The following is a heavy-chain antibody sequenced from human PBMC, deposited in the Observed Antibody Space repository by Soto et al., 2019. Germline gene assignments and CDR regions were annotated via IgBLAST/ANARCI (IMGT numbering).Heavy chain of an antibody. D-gene: IGHD3-10*01. CDR2: ISSSSSYI. Sequence: EVQLVESGGGLVKPGGSLRLSCAASGFTFSSYSMNWVRQAPGKGLEWVSSISSSSSYIYYADSVKGRFTISRDNAKNSLYLQMNSLRAEDTAVYYCARVGRGYYYMDVWGKGTTVTVSS. CDR1: GFTFSSYS. V-gene: IGHV3-21*01. CDR3: ARVGRGYYYMDV. J-gene: IGHJ6*03.